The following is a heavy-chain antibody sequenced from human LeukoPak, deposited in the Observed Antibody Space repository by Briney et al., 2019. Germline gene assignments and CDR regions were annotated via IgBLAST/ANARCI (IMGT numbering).Heavy chain of an antibody. V-gene: IGHV4-59*02. CDR3: ARDIAYCGGDCSRPDNWFDP. Sequence: SETLSLTCTVSVDSVSNYFWNWIRQPPGKALEWIGNIYYSGSTNYNPSLKSRVTISIDTSKNQFSLKLNSVTAADTAVYYCARDIAYCGGDCSRPDNWFDPWGQGTLVTVSS. CDR1: VDSVSNYF. CDR2: IYYSGST. D-gene: IGHD2-21*01. J-gene: IGHJ5*02.